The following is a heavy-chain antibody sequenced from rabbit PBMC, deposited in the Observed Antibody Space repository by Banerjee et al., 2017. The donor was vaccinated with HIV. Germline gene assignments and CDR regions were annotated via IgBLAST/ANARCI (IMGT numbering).Heavy chain of an antibody. CDR1: GIAISSYW. CDR3: ARNWDL. V-gene: IGHV1S45*01. J-gene: IGHJ4*01. CDR2: IDPSSGSA. Sequence: QEQLVESGGGLVKPGGTLTLTCKASGIAISSYWMSWVRQAPGKGLEWIGYIDPSSGSAYYASWVISRFTISKTSSTTVTLQMTSLTAADTATYFCARNWDLWGPGTLVTVS.